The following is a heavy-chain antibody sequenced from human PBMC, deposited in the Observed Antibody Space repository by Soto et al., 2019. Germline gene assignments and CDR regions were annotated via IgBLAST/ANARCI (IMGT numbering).Heavy chain of an antibody. CDR3: ARDSGIAMAGLLDY. D-gene: IGHD6-19*01. CDR2: IYGGGNM. Sequence: GGSLRLSCAASGFTVSSNYMSWVRQAPGKGLEWVSLIYGGGNMYYANSAKGRFTISRDNSKNTLYLQMNSLRPEDTAVYYCARDSGIAMAGLLDYWGQGTLVTVSS. J-gene: IGHJ4*02. CDR1: GFTVSSNY. V-gene: IGHV3-66*01.